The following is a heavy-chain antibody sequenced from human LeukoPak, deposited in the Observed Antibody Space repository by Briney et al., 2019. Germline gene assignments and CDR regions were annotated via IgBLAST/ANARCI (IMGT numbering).Heavy chain of an antibody. CDR2: INPSGGST. CDR1: GYTFTSYY. D-gene: IGHD1-26*01. Sequence: VTSVKVSCKASGYTFTSYYMHWVRQAPGQGLEWMGIINPSGGSTSYAQKFQGRVAMTRDTSTSTVYMELSSLRSEDTAVYYCARDLGVGATRLDYWGQGTLVTVSS. CDR3: ARDLGVGATRLDY. V-gene: IGHV1-46*01. J-gene: IGHJ4*02.